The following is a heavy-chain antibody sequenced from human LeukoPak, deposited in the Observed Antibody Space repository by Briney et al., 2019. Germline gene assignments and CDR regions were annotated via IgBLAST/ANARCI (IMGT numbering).Heavy chain of an antibody. V-gene: IGHV4-30-4*01. CDR1: GGSISSGDYY. CDR3: ARRGNGYCSGGSCPNWFDP. Sequence: SQTLSLTCTVSGGSISSGDYYWSWIRQPPGKGLEWIGYIYYSGSTYYNPSLKSRVTISVDRSKNQFSLKLSSVTAADTAVYYCARRGNGYCSGGSCPNWFDPWGQGTLVTVSS. D-gene: IGHD2-15*01. J-gene: IGHJ5*02. CDR2: IYYSGST.